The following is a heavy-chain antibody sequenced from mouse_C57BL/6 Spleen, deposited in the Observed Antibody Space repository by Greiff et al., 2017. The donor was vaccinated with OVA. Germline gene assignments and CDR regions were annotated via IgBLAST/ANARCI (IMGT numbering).Heavy chain of an antibody. CDR3: AGPTTVGGYYAMDY. D-gene: IGHD1-1*01. J-gene: IGHJ4*01. V-gene: IGHV5-17*01. CDR2: ISSGSSTI. CDR1: GFTFSDYG. Sequence: EVQGVESGGGLVKPGGSLKLSCAASGFTFSDYGMHWVRQAPEKGLEWVAYISSGSSTIYYADTVKGRFTISRDNAKNTLFLQMTSLRSEDTAMYYCAGPTTVGGYYAMDYWGQGTSVTVSS.